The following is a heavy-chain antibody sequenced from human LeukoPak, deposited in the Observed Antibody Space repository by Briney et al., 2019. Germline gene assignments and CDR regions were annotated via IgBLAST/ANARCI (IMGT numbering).Heavy chain of an antibody. CDR2: INVSGNA. V-gene: IGHV4-4*07. J-gene: IGHJ5*02. D-gene: IGHD1-1*01. CDR3: ARDPSPHWKSDWFDP. Sequence: PSETLSLTCTVLGGSMSSYYWSWIRQPAGKGLEWIGRINVSGNANYNPSLKSRVTMSVDTSKNQFSLKLNSVTAADTAVYYCARDPSPHWKSDWFDPWGQGTLVTVSS. CDR1: GGSMSSYY.